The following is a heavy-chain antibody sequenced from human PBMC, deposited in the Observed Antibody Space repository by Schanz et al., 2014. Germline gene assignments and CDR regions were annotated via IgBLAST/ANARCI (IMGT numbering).Heavy chain of an antibody. Sequence: QVQLIQSGAEVKKPGASVKVSCTASGYTFTSYDINWVRQAPGQGLEWMGRIIPSLGLANYAQKFQGRVTITADRSTSTAYMELSSLRSEDTAVYYCARGYGDSPTDFWGQGTLVTVSS. D-gene: IGHD4-17*01. V-gene: IGHV1-69*09. CDR3: ARGYGDSPTDF. CDR2: IIPSLGLA. CDR1: GYTFTSYD. J-gene: IGHJ4*02.